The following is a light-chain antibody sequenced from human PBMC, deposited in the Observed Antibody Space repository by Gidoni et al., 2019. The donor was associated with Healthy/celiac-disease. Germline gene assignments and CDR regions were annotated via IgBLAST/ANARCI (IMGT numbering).Light chain of an antibody. CDR2: DVS. Sequence: QSALTQPRSVSGSPGQSVTISCTGTSSDVGGYNYVSWYQQHPGKAPKLMLYDVSKRPSGVPDRFSGSKSGSTASLTISGLQAEDEADYYCCSYAGSDTGVFGGGTKLTVL. CDR3: CSYAGSDTGV. CDR1: SSDVGGYNY. V-gene: IGLV2-11*01. J-gene: IGLJ3*02.